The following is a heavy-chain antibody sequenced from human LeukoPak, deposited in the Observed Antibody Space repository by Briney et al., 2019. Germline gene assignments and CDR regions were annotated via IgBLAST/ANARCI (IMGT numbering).Heavy chain of an antibody. CDR3: ASNFRVTGGVDP. Sequence: ASVKVSCKASGYTFTGYYMHWVRQAPGQGLEWMGLMNPSSGVTNYAQKFQGRVTMTRDTSISTAYMELSRLRSDDTAVYYCASNFRVTGGVDPWGQGTLVTVSS. CDR2: MNPSSGVT. V-gene: IGHV1-2*02. CDR1: GYTFTGYY. D-gene: IGHD1-26*01. J-gene: IGHJ5*02.